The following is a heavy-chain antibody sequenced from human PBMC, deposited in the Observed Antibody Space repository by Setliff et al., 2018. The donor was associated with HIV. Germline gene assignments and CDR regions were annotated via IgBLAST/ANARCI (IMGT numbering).Heavy chain of an antibody. CDR2: ISGSSGRT. CDR3: ARDDSSGSFPRPGFFDS. CDR1: GFTLSSGG. V-gene: IGHV3-23*01. Sequence: PGGSLRLSCAASGFTLSSGGMSWVRQAPGKGLEWVSGISGSSGRTYYADSVEGRFTISRDSSKNTLYLQMNSLRAEDTAVYFCARDDSSGSFPRPGFFDSWGRGTLVTVSS. J-gene: IGHJ4*02. D-gene: IGHD3-22*01.